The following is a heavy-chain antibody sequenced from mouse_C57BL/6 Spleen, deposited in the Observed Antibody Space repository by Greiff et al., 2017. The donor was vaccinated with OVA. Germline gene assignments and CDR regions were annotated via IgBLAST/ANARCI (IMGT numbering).Heavy chain of an antibody. V-gene: IGHV1-53*01. Sequence: QVQLQQPGTDLVKPGASVKLSCKASGYTFTSYWMPWVKQRPGQGLEWIGNINPSNGGTNYNEKFKSTSTLTVDNSSSTAYMQLSSLTSEDSAGYDCARPRAWQIKAKSNYAWFADWGQGTLVTVSA. CDR2: INPSNGGT. J-gene: IGHJ3*01. CDR1: GYTFTSYW. CDR3: ARPRAWQIKAKSNYAWFAD. D-gene: IGHD2-5*01.